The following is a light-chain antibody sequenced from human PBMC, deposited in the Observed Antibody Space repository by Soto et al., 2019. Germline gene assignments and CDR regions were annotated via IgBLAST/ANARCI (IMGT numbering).Light chain of an antibody. CDR1: SSDVGGYKY. J-gene: IGLJ1*01. V-gene: IGLV2-8*01. CDR3: SSYAGSNNYV. Sequence: QSVLTQPPSASGSPGQSVTISCTGTSSDVGGYKYVSWYQQYPGKAPKLMIYEVNKRPSGVPDRFSGSKSGNTASLTVSGLQTEDEADYYCSSYAGSNNYVFGTGTKV. CDR2: EVN.